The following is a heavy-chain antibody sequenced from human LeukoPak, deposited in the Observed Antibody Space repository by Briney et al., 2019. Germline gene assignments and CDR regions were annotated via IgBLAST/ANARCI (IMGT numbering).Heavy chain of an antibody. J-gene: IGHJ5*02. CDR1: GFTFSSYA. Sequence: GGSLRLSCAASGFTFSSYAMSWVRQAPEKGLEWVSAISGSGGSTYYADSVKGRFTISRDNSKNTLYLQMNSLRAEDTAVYYCAKGSGSYPNNWFDPWGQGTLVTVSS. V-gene: IGHV3-23*01. CDR2: ISGSGGST. D-gene: IGHD1-26*01. CDR3: AKGSGSYPNNWFDP.